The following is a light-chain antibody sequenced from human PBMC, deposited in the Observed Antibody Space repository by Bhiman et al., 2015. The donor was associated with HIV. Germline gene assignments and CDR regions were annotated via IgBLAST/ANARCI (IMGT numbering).Light chain of an antibody. CDR1: SSDIGGFNY. J-gene: IGLJ3*02. Sequence: QSALTQPASVSGSPGQSITISCTGTSSDIGGFNYVSWYQQYPGKAPKLIIYDVTVRPSGVSNRFSGSSSGSTASLTISGLLAEDEADYYCCSYAGSGSSWVFGGGTKLTVL. CDR3: CSYAGSGSSWV. V-gene: IGLV2-14*03. CDR2: DVT.